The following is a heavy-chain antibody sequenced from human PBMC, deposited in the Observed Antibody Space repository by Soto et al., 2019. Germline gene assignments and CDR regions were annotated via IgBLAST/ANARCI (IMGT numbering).Heavy chain of an antibody. J-gene: IGHJ4*02. Sequence: SETLSLTCTVSGGSISSNYWSWIRQPPGKGLEWIGYIYNRGSANYNPSLKSRATISVDTPKSQFSLRLTSVTAADTAVYFCATLRSSPFASWGQGTLVTVSS. V-gene: IGHV4-59*01. CDR3: ATLRSSPFAS. CDR1: GGSISSNY. CDR2: IYNRGSA.